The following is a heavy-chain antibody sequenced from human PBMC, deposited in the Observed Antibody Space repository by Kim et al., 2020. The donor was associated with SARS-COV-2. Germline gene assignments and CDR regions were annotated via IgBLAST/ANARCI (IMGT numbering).Heavy chain of an antibody. D-gene: IGHD3-22*01. Sequence: YTPSLKSRVTISVDTSKNQFSLKLSSVTAADTAVYYCARARSLDSSGYYYWGQGTLVTVSS. J-gene: IGHJ4*02. CDR3: ARARSLDSSGYYY. V-gene: IGHV4-59*01.